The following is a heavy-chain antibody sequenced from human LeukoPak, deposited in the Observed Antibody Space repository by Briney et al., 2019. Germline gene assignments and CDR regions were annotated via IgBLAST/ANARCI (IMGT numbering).Heavy chain of an antibody. CDR1: GFTFSSYE. J-gene: IGHJ4*02. V-gene: IGHV3-48*03. CDR3: AIEGEGGTKLDY. D-gene: IGHD3-16*01. CDR2: TSRSGTTN. Sequence: GGSLRLSCAASGFTFSSYEMNCVRQAPGKGLEWATYTSRSGTTNNCADSGKGRFTIYRDNTKNSLYLQMNSLTAEDTAIYDCAIEGEGGTKLDYWGQGTLVTVSS.